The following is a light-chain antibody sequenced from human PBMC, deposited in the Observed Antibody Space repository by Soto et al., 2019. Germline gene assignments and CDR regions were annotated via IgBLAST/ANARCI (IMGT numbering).Light chain of an antibody. CDR3: QQTHSTPLT. CDR2: TIS. CDR1: QSISNS. V-gene: IGKV1-39*01. Sequence: DIQMTQSPSSLSAFVGDRVTITCRASQSISNSLNLYQQKPGKAPRLLISTISSLQSGVPSRFTGSGSGTDFTLTISSLQPEDFATYYCQQTHSTPLTFGGGTKVEV. J-gene: IGKJ4*01.